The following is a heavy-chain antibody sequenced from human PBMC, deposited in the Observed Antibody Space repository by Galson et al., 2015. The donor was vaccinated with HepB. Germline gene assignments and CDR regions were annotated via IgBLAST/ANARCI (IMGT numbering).Heavy chain of an antibody. Sequence: SLRLSCATSGFRXXXYGIHXVRQAXGKGLDXXXFISYXXXDKXXXDXVKGRFAISRDNSNNTLFLVMSGLRPEDTAVYYCAKDHLVFDNSGSPDSWAQGTLVXVSS. J-gene: IGHJ4*02. V-gene: IGHV3-30*18. CDR2: ISYXXXDK. CDR3: AKDHLVFDNSGSPDS. D-gene: IGHD3-22*01. CDR1: GFRXXXYG.